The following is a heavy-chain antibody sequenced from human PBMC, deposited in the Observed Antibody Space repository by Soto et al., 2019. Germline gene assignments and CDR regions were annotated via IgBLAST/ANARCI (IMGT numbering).Heavy chain of an antibody. V-gene: IGHV5-10-1*01. CDR1: GYNFITDW. CDR2: IDPTDSYT. J-gene: IGHJ6*02. D-gene: IGHD3-16*01. Sequence: GESLKISCKGSGYNFITDWISWVRQMPGKGLEWMGRIDPTDSYTKYSPSFEGHVTISADKSISTAYLQWSSLKASDSAVYYCARLSRASFALDVWGQGTTVIVSS. CDR3: ARLSRASFALDV.